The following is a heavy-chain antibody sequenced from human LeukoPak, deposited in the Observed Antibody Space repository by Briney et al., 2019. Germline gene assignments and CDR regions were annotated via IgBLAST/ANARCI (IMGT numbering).Heavy chain of an antibody. CDR1: GFTFSSYS. V-gene: IGHV3-21*01. CDR3: ARVSSGVPAAMRFDP. Sequence: PGGSLRLSCAASGFTFSSYSMNWVRQAPGKGLEWVSSISSSSSYIYYADSVKGRFTISRDNAKNSLYLQMNSLRAEDTAVYYCARVSSGVPAAMRFDPWGQGTLVTVSS. J-gene: IGHJ5*02. CDR2: ISSSSSYI. D-gene: IGHD2-2*01.